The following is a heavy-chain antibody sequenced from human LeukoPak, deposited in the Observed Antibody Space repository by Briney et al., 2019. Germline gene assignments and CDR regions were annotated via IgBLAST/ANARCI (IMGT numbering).Heavy chain of an antibody. J-gene: IGHJ4*02. D-gene: IGHD6-6*01. CDR2: INHSGST. Sequence: PSETLSLTCAVYGGSFSGYYWSWIRQPPGKGLEWIGEINHSGSTNYNPSLKSRVTISVDTSKNQFSLKLSSVTAADTAVYYCASLGAIAARPFDYWGQGTPVTVSS. CDR3: ASLGAIAARPFDY. CDR1: GGSFSGYY. V-gene: IGHV4-34*01.